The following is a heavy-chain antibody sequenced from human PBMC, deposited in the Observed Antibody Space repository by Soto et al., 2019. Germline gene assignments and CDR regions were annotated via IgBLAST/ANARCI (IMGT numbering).Heavy chain of an antibody. D-gene: IGHD2-2*01. CDR3: ARLGGYCSTTGCYGYYAMDV. CDR2: IYYSGST. Sequence: SETLSLTCSVSGDSINNGAYYWNWIRQHPDKRLEWIGYIYYSGSTFYAPSLRSRVTISVDTSKNQFSLKLSSVTAADTAVYYCARLGGYCSTTGCYGYYAMDVWGQGTTVTVSS. V-gene: IGHV4-30-4*08. CDR1: GDSINNGAYY. J-gene: IGHJ6*02.